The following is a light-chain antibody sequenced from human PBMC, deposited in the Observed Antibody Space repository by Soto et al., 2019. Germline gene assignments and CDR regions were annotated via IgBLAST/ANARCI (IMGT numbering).Light chain of an antibody. J-gene: IGLJ2*01. CDR3: QSYDSSRSVV. Sequence: QPVLTQPPSVYGAPGQRVTISCTGSSYNIGAGYDVHWYQQLPGTAPKLLIYGNSNRPSGVPDRFSGSKSGTSASLAITGLQAEDEADYYCQSYDSSRSVVFGGGTKLTVL. CDR1: SYNIGAGYD. CDR2: GNS. V-gene: IGLV1-40*01.